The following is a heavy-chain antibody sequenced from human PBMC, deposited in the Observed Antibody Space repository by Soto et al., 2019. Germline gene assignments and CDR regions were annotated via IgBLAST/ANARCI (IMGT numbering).Heavy chain of an antibody. CDR2: ISAYNGST. CDR1: GYTFASYA. V-gene: IGHV1-18*01. CDR3: ARDPPPPDY. Sequence: QVQLVQSGAEVKKPGASVKVSCKASGYTFASYAISWMRQAPGQGLEWMGWISAYNGSTNYAQKLQGRVTMTTATTPSTAYLELRSLRSDDTAVNFCARDPPPPDYWGQGTRVTVSS. J-gene: IGHJ4*02.